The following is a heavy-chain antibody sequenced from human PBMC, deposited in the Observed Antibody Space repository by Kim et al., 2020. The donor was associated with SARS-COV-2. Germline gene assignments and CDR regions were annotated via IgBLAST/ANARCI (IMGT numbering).Heavy chain of an antibody. Sequence: GESLKISCKGSGYSFTSYWIGWVRQMPGKGLEWMGIIYPGDSDTRYSPSFQGQVTISADKSISTAYLQWSSLKASDTAMYYCARLDSSYSGSYWADYWGQGTLVTVSS. D-gene: IGHD1-26*01. J-gene: IGHJ4*02. CDR1: GYSFTSYW. V-gene: IGHV5-51*01. CDR3: ARLDSSYSGSYWADY. CDR2: IYPGDSDT.